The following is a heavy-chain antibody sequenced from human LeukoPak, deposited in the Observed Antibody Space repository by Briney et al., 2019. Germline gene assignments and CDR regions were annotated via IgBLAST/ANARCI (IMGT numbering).Heavy chain of an antibody. D-gene: IGHD1-14*01. CDR2: FFTNGNT. CDR1: GFSVSSNY. Sequence: GGSLRLYCVVSGFSVSSNYMSWVRQAPGKGLEWVSSFFTNGNTYYADSVKGRFTISRDNSKNTVYLQMNRLRAEDTAVYYCTRGLAPDPGYFDSWGQGTLVTVSS. V-gene: IGHV3-53*01. CDR3: TRGLAPDPGYFDS. J-gene: IGHJ4*02.